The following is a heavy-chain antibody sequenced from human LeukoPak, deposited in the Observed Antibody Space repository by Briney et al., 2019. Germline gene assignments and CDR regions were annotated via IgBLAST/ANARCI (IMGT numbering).Heavy chain of an antibody. CDR1: GYTFTGYF. D-gene: IGHD3-16*01. CDR3: ARDRRGLANWFDP. Sequence: GASVKVSCKASGYTFTGYFIHWVRQAPGQGLEWMGWINPNSGGTNYAQKFQGRVTMTRDTSISTVYMELSRLGSDDTAVYYCARDRRGLANWFDPWGQGTLVIVSS. CDR2: INPNSGGT. V-gene: IGHV1-2*02. J-gene: IGHJ5*02.